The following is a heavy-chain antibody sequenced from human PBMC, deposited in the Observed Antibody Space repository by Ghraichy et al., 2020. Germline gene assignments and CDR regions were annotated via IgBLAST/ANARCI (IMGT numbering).Heavy chain of an antibody. V-gene: IGHV4-39*07. CDR3: ARGPGGDLGY. Sequence: SETLSLTCTVSGGSISSSSYYWGWIRQPPGKGLEWIGSIYYSGSTYYNPSLKSRVTISVDTSKNQFSLKLSSVTAADTAVYYCARGPGGDLGYWGQGTLVTVSS. CDR1: GGSISSSSYY. CDR2: IYYSGST. D-gene: IGHD2-21*01. J-gene: IGHJ4*02.